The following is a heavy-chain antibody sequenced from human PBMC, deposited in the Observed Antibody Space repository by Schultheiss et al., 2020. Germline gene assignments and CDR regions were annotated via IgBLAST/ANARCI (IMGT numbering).Heavy chain of an antibody. J-gene: IGHJ4*02. CDR2: IYYSGST. CDR1: GGSISSYY. Sequence: SETLSLTCTVSGGSISSYYWSWIRQPPGKGLEWIGYIYYSGSTNYNPSLKSRVTISVDTSKNQFSLKLSSVTAADTAVYYCARDMVRGVIFDYWGQGTLVNVYS. V-gene: IGHV4-59*01. CDR3: ARDMVRGVIFDY. D-gene: IGHD3-10*01.